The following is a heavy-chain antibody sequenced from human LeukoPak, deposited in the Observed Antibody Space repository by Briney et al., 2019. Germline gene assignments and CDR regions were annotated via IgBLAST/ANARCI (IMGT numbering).Heavy chain of an antibody. CDR1: GFRFSSYW. V-gene: IGHV3-74*01. Sequence: PGGSLRLSCAVSGFRFSSYWMHWVPQAPGKGLVWVSRINSDGSSTSYADSVKGRFTISRDNAKNTLYLQMNSLRAEDTAVYYCGRDRSAPYYDLDYWGQGTLVTVSS. D-gene: IGHD2/OR15-2a*01. J-gene: IGHJ4*02. CDR3: GRDRSAPYYDLDY. CDR2: INSDGSST.